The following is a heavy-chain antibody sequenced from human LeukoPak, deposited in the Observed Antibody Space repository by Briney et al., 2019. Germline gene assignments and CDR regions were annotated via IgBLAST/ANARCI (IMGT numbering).Heavy chain of an antibody. CDR2: IYWDDDK. Sequence: SGPTLVNPTQTLTLTCTFSGFSLSTSGVGVGWIRQPPGKALEWLALIYWDDDKRYSPSLKSRLTITKDTSKNQVVLTMTNMDPVDTATYYCARGSRRGSRIAADNFDYWGQGTLVTVSS. V-gene: IGHV2-5*02. CDR1: GFSLSTSGVG. D-gene: IGHD6-25*01. J-gene: IGHJ4*02. CDR3: ARGSRRGSRIAADNFDY.